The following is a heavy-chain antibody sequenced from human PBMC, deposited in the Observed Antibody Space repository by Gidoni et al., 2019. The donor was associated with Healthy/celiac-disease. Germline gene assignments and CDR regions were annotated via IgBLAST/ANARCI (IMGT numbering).Heavy chain of an antibody. Sequence: QLQLQESGPGLVKPSETLSLTCTVSGGSISSSSYYWGWIRQPPGKGLEWIGSIYYSGSTYYNPSLKSRVTISVDTSKNQFSLKLSSVTAADTAVYYCARYVLRFLEWFDYWGQGTLVTVSS. CDR2: IYYSGST. CDR1: GGSISSSSYY. J-gene: IGHJ5*01. D-gene: IGHD3-3*01. V-gene: IGHV4-39*01. CDR3: ARYVLRFLEWFDY.